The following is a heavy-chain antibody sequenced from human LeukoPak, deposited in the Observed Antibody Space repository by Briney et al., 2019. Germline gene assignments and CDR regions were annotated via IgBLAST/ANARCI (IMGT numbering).Heavy chain of an antibody. J-gene: IGHJ4*02. D-gene: IGHD3-10*01. CDR3: ASRNYYGSGSFDY. Sequence: SETLSLTCSVSGGSIRSYNWSWIRQPPGKGLEWIGYINYSGSTNNNPSLKSRVTISVDTSKNQFSLKLSSVTAADTAVYYCASRNYYGSGSFDYWGQGTLVTVSS. CDR1: GGSIRSYN. CDR2: INYSGST. V-gene: IGHV4-59*01.